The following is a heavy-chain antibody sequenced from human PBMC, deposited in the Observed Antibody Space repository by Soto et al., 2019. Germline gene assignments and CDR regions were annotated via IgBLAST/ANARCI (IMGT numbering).Heavy chain of an antibody. V-gene: IGHV3-23*01. J-gene: IGHJ4*02. CDR1: GFTFSSYA. Sequence: PGGSLRLSCAASGFTFSSYAMSWVRQAPGKGLEWVSAISGSGGSTYYADSVKGRFTISRDNSKNTLYLQMNSLRAEDTAVYYCAKEVGGVDDYGDHTNFDYWGQGTLVTVSS. D-gene: IGHD4-17*01. CDR2: ISGSGGST. CDR3: AKEVGGVDDYGDHTNFDY.